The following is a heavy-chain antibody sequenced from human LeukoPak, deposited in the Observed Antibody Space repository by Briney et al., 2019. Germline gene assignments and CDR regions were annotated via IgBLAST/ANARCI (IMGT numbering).Heavy chain of an antibody. Sequence: PSETLSLTCTVSGVSISSYYWSWIRQPAGKGLEWIGRIYTSGSTNYNPSLKSRVTMSVDTSKNQFSLKLSSVTAADTAVYYCARDGLFHSSSWYNWFDPWGQGTLVTVSS. J-gene: IGHJ5*02. CDR3: ARDGLFHSSSWYNWFDP. CDR1: GVSISSYY. CDR2: IYTSGST. V-gene: IGHV4-4*07. D-gene: IGHD6-13*01.